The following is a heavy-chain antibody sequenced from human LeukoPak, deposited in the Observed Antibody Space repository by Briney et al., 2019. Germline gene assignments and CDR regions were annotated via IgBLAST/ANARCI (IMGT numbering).Heavy chain of an antibody. CDR1: GGSISSGGYS. J-gene: IGHJ4*02. CDR2: IYHSGST. Sequence: PSQTLSLTCAVSGGSISSGGYSWSWIRQPPGKGLEWIGYIYHSGSTYYNPSLKSRVTISVDRSKNQFSLKLSSVTAADTAVYYCARRVLTPYYYFDYWGQGTLVTVSS. V-gene: IGHV4-30-2*01. CDR3: ARRVLTPYYYFDY. D-gene: IGHD3-10*01.